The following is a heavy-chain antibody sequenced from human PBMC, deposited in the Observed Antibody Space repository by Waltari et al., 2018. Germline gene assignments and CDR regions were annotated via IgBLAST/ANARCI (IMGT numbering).Heavy chain of an antibody. V-gene: IGHV3-33*01. CDR1: GFPFSSYG. Sequence: QVQLVESGGCVVQPGRSLRLSCAASGFPFSSYGMHWFRQAPGKGLEWVAVIWYDGSNKYYADSVKGRFTISRDNSKNTLYLQMNSLRAEDTAVYYCASGIAAAYYFDYWGQGTLVTVSS. D-gene: IGHD6-13*01. CDR2: IWYDGSNK. J-gene: IGHJ4*02. CDR3: ASGIAAAYYFDY.